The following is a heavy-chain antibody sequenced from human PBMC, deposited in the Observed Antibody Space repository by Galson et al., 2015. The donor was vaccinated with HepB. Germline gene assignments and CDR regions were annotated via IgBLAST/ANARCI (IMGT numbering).Heavy chain of an antibody. CDR2: INWHGGST. Sequence: SLRLSCAASGFTFDDYGLSWVRQAPGKGLEWDSGINWHGGSTSYADSVKGRFTITRDNAKNSLYLHMNSLRAEDTALYYRARGDPMTPYGLVVDYWGQGALVTVSS. J-gene: IGHJ4*02. V-gene: IGHV3-20*04. CDR3: ARGDPMTPYGLVVDY. CDR1: GFTFDDYG. D-gene: IGHD2-15*01.